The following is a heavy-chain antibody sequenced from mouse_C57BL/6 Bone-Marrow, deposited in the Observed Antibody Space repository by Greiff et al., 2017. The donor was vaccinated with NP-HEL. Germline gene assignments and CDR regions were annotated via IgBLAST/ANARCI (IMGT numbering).Heavy chain of an antibody. V-gene: IGHV2-2*01. CDR1: GFSLTSYG. J-gene: IGHJ4*01. Sequence: VKLMESGPGLVQPSQSLSITCTVSGFSLTSYGVHWVRQSPGKGLEWLGVIWSGGSTDYNAAFISRLSINKDNSKSQVFFKMNSLQADDTAIYYCATSPGKDAMDYWGQGTSVTVSS. D-gene: IGHD4-1*01. CDR2: IWSGGST. CDR3: ATSPGKDAMDY.